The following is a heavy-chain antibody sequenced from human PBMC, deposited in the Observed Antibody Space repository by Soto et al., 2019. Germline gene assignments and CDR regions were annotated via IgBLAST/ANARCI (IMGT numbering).Heavy chain of an antibody. V-gene: IGHV4-31*01. J-gene: IGHJ5*02. CDR3: ARWWSGSRQGFDP. CDR1: GGSISSGDYY. D-gene: IGHD3-3*01. CDR2: IYYSGST. Sequence: QVQLQESGPGLVKPSQTLSLTCTVSGGSISSGDYYWSWIRQHPGKGLEWIGYIYYSGSTYYNPSLKNTVNMSVDTSKNQFSLKLSSVTAADTAVYYCARWWSGSRQGFDPWGQGTLVTVSS.